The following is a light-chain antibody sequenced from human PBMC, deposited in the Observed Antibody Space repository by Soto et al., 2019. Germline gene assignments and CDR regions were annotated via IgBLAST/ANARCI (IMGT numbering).Light chain of an antibody. Sequence: EIVLTQSPGTLSLSPGERATLSCRASHSVSSSYLAWYQQKPGQAPSLLIYGASNRATGIPDRFSGSGSGTDFTLTISRLEPEDFAVYYCQQYDSSPRTFGHGTKVEI. CDR3: QQYDSSPRT. J-gene: IGKJ1*01. CDR1: HSVSSSY. V-gene: IGKV3-20*01. CDR2: GAS.